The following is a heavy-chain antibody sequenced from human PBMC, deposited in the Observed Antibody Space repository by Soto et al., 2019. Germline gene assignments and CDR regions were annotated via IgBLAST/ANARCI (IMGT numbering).Heavy chain of an antibody. CDR2: IYHSGST. J-gene: IGHJ6*02. Sequence: SETLSLTCAVSGGSISSGGYSWSWIRQPPGKGLEWIGYIYHSGSTYYNPSLKSRVTISADTSKNQFSLKLSSVTAADTAVYYCARRLYYDSSGFEGGGMDVWGQGTTVTVSS. CDR1: GGSISSGGYS. V-gene: IGHV4-30-2*03. CDR3: ARRLYYDSSGFEGGGMDV. D-gene: IGHD3-22*01.